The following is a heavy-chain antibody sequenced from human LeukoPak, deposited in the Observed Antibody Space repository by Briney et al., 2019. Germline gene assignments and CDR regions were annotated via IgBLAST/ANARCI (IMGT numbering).Heavy chain of an antibody. D-gene: IGHD6-19*01. V-gene: IGHV3-23*01. Sequence: PAGGSLRLSCAASEFTFSSYAMSWVRQAPGKGLEWVSAISGSGGSTYYADSVKGRFTISRDNSKNTLYLQMNSLRAEDTAVYYCAKDLGSSGWYRTFDYWGQGTLVTVSS. CDR2: ISGSGGST. CDR3: AKDLGSSGWYRTFDY. CDR1: EFTFSSYA. J-gene: IGHJ4*02.